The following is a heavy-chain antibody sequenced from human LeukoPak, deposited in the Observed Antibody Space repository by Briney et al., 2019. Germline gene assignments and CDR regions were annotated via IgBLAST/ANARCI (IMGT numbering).Heavy chain of an antibody. CDR3: ARDPQYTSSSDAFDI. Sequence: PSETLSLTCTVSGVSVSSGSYYWGWIRQPPGKGLEWIGYIYYSGSTNYNPSLMSPVTISVDTSKTQFSLKLSSVRAADAAVYFRARDPQYTSSSDAFDIWGQGTMVTVSS. J-gene: IGHJ3*02. V-gene: IGHV4-61*01. D-gene: IGHD6-13*01. CDR2: IYYSGST. CDR1: GVSVSSGSYY.